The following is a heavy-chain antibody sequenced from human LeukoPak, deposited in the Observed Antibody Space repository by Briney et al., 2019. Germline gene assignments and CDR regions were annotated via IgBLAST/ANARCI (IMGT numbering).Heavy chain of an antibody. CDR1: GYSFSTYY. Sequence: GASVKVSCKASGYSFSTYYMHWVRQAPGQGLEWMGILNPSAGTTTYAQKFLGRVTMTRDMSTSTVYMELRSLRSEDTAVYYCARTLYYYYYMDVWGKGTTVTVSS. CDR3: ARTLYYYYYMDV. J-gene: IGHJ6*03. V-gene: IGHV1-46*01. CDR2: LNPSAGTT.